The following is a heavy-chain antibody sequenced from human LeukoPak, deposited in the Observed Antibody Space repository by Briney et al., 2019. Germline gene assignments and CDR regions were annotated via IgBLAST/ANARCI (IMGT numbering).Heavy chain of an antibody. D-gene: IGHD3-9*01. CDR1: GGSISSYY. V-gene: IGHV4-59*12. CDR3: ARDLGELRYFDWLPHFDY. CDR2: IYYSGST. Sequence: SETLSLTCTVSGGSISSYYWSWIRQPPGKGLEWIGYIYYSGSTNYNPSLKSRVTISVYTSKNQFSLKLSSVTAADTAVYYCARDLGELRYFDWLPHFDYWGQGTLVTVSS. J-gene: IGHJ4*02.